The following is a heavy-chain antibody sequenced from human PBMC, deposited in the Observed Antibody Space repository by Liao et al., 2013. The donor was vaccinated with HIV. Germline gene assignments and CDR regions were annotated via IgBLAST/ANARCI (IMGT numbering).Heavy chain of an antibody. CDR1: GGSFSGYF. J-gene: IGHJ4*02. D-gene: IGHD6-19*01. Sequence: QVQLQQWGAGMVKASETLSLTCAVYGGSFSGYFWSWMRQLPGRGLEWIGEINHRGNTNYNPSMKSRVSMSVDTSKNQFSLKMNFVTAADTAVYYCARVPAVAGRRAPFDYWGQGTLVTVSS. CDR2: INHRGNT. CDR3: ARVPAVAGRRAPFDY. V-gene: IGHV4-34*02.